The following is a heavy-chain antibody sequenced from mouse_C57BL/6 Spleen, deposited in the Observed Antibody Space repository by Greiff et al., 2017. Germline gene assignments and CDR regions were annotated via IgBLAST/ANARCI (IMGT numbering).Heavy chain of an antibody. D-gene: IGHD1-1*01. V-gene: IGHV1-64*01. Sequence: VQLQQPGAELVKPGASVTLSCKASGYTFTSYWMHWVKQRPGQGLEWIGMIHPNRGSTNYNEKFKSKATLTVDKSSSTAYMQLSSLTSEDSAVYYCARGASYYGYYFDYWGQGTTLTVSS. J-gene: IGHJ2*01. CDR1: GYTFTSYW. CDR3: ARGASYYGYYFDY. CDR2: IHPNRGST.